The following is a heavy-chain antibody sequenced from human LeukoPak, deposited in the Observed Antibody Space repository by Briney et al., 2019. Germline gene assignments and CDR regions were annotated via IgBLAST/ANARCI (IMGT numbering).Heavy chain of an antibody. J-gene: IGHJ5*02. CDR1: GGSISSYY. Sequence: PSETLSLTCTVSGGSISSYYWSWIRQPPGKGLEWIGYIYYSGSTNYNPSLKSRVTISVDTSKNQFSLKLSSVTAADTAVYYCARYGFEYGGNSFQFDPWGQGTLVTVSS. CDR2: IYYSGST. D-gene: IGHD4-23*01. CDR3: ARYGFEYGGNSFQFDP. V-gene: IGHV4-59*01.